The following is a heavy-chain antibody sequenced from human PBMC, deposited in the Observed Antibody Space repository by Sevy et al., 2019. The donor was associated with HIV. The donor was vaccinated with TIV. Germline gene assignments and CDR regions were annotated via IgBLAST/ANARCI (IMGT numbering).Heavy chain of an antibody. J-gene: IGHJ4*02. CDR3: TNYVHY. Sequence: GGSLRLSCAASGFTFNVYEMNWVRQAPGKGLEWVSYISSGFSKSYEDSVKGRFTISRDNTKNSLYLQMNSLRAEDTAVYYCTNYVHYWGQGTLVTVSS. V-gene: IGHV3-48*03. CDR2: ISSGFSK. CDR1: GFTFNVYE.